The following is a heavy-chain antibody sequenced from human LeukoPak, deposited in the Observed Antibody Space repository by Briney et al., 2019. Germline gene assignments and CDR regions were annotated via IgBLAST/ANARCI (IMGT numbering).Heavy chain of an antibody. Sequence: GGSLRLSCAASGFTFSSYWMHWVRQAPAKGLVWVSRINSDGSSTSYADSVKGRFTISRDNAKNTLYLQMNSLRAEDTAVYYCARDPYYYGMDVWGQGTTVTISS. V-gene: IGHV3-74*01. CDR1: GFTFSSYW. J-gene: IGHJ6*02. CDR3: ARDPYYYGMDV. CDR2: INSDGSST.